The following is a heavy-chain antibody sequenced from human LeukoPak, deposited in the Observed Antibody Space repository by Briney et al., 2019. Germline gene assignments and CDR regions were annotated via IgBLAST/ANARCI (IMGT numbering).Heavy chain of an antibody. Sequence: ASVKVSCKVSGYTLTELSMHWVRQAPGKGLEWMGGFDPEDGETIYAQKFQGRVTMTEDTSTDTAYMELSSLRSEDTAVYYCAGGKAVADLFDYWGQGTLVTVSS. J-gene: IGHJ4*02. CDR1: GYTLTELS. CDR3: AGGKAVADLFDY. D-gene: IGHD6-19*01. V-gene: IGHV1-24*01. CDR2: FDPEDGET.